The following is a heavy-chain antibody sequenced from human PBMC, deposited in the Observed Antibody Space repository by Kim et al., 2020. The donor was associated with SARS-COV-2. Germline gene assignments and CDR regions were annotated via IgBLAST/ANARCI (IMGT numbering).Heavy chain of an antibody. J-gene: IGHJ4*02. D-gene: IGHD3-10*01. CDR3: AKPNLWFWDY. V-gene: IGHV3-30*18. CDR1: GFTFSSYG. CDR2: ISYDGSNK. Sequence: GGSLRLSCAASGFTFSSYGMHWVRQAPGKGLEWVAVISYDGSNKYYADSVKGRFTISRDNSKNTLYLQMNSLRAEDTAVYYCAKPNLWFWDYWGQGTLVTVSS.